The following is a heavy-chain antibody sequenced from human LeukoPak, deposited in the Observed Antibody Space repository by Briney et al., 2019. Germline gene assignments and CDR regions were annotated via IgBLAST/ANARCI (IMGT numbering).Heavy chain of an antibody. CDR2: INHSGST. D-gene: IGHD3-22*01. CDR3: ARPYYYDSSADYPDAFDI. V-gene: IGHV4-34*01. J-gene: IGHJ3*02. Sequence: SETLSLTYGVYGGSFSGYYWTWIRQSPGKGLEWIGQINHSGSTNYNPSLKSRVTISVDTSKNQFSLKLTSVTAADTAVYYCARPYYYDSSADYPDAFDIWGQGNVVTVSS. CDR1: GGSFSGYY.